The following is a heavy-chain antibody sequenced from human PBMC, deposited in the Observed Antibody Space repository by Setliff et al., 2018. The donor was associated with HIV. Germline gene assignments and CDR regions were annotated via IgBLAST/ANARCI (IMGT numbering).Heavy chain of an antibody. CDR3: ARENGWLFGWFDP. CDR1: GDSIPSGGYS. CDR2: IYYSGRTSHSGST. J-gene: IGHJ5*02. D-gene: IGHD3-22*01. Sequence: LSLTCTVSGDSIPSGGYSWTWIRQPPGKALEWVGYIYYSGRTSHSGSTYYNPSVASRITISGDTSKNQFSLKLTSVTAADTAIYYCARENGWLFGWFDPWGQGTPVTVSS. V-gene: IGHV4-30-4*08.